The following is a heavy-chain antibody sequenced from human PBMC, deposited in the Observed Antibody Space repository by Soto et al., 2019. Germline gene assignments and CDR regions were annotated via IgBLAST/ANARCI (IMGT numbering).Heavy chain of an antibody. D-gene: IGHD1-26*01. V-gene: IGHV5-51*01. CDR2: IYPGDSDT. CDR3: ARHKNSGSYGLYYYYGMDV. CDR1: GYSFTSYW. J-gene: IGHJ6*02. Sequence: GESLKISCKGSGYSFTSYWIGGVRQMPGKGLEWMGIIYPGDSDTRYSPSFQGQVTISADKSISTAYLQWSSLKASDTAMYYCARHKNSGSYGLYYYYGMDVWGQGTTVTVSS.